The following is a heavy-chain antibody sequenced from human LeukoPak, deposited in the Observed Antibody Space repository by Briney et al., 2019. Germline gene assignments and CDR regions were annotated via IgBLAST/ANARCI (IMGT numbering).Heavy chain of an antibody. D-gene: IGHD1-14*01. Sequence: GGSLRLSCAASGFFFNTNAMSWVRQAPGMGLEWVAAIGNSDETYYADAVKGRFTISRDTSKNTLYLHINSLRAEDTAVYYCVKDNPLDYWGQGTLVIVSS. CDR1: GFFFNTNA. CDR2: IGNSDET. CDR3: VKDNPLDY. V-gene: IGHV3-23*01. J-gene: IGHJ4*02.